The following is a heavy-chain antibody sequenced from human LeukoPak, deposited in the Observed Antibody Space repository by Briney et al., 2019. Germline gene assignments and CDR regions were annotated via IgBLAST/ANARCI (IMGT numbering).Heavy chain of an antibody. Sequence: SETLSLTCTVSGGSISSYYWSWIRXPPGKXLEWIGYIYYSGSTNYNPSLKSRVTISVDTSKNQFSLKLSSVTAADTAVYYCASSSSWYFYFDYWGQGTLVTVSS. CDR3: ASSSSWYFYFDY. CDR1: GGSISSYY. J-gene: IGHJ4*02. CDR2: IYYSGST. D-gene: IGHD6-13*01. V-gene: IGHV4-59*08.